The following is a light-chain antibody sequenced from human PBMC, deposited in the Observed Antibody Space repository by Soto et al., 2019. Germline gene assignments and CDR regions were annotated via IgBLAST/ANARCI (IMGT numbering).Light chain of an antibody. J-gene: IGLJ1*01. CDR1: SSDVGGYNY. CDR3: SSYAGSNNLYV. CDR2: EVS. V-gene: IGLV2-8*01. Sequence: QSVLTQPPSASGSPGQSVSISCTGTSSDVGGYNYVSWYQQHPGKAPKLMIYEVSKRPSGVSDRFSGSKSGNTASLTVSGLQAEDEADYYCSSYAGSNNLYVFGTGTKVTVL.